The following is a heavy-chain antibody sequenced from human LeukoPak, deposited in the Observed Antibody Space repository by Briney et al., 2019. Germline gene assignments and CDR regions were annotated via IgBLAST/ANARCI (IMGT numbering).Heavy chain of an antibody. V-gene: IGHV1-2*02. CDR3: ARVPHYHDSGNYFWGIYYYGMDV. J-gene: IGHJ6*02. CDR2: INPNSDGT. D-gene: IGHD3-10*01. Sequence: RASVKVSCKASGYTFTGYYIHWVRQAPGQGLEWMGWINPNSDGTNYAQKFQDRVTMTRATSISTAYMELSRLTSDDTAVYYCARVPHYHDSGNYFWGIYYYGMDVWGQGTTVTVSS. CDR1: GYTFTGYY.